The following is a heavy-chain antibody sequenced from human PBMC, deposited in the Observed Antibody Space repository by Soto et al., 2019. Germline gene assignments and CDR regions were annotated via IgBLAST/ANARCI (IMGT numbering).Heavy chain of an antibody. V-gene: IGHV4-39*07. Sequence: SETLSVTCTVSGGSISSSSYYWGWIRQPPGKGLEWIGSIYYSGSTYYNPPLKSRVTISVDTSKNQFSLKLSSVTAADTAVYYCARSDGRSWGQGTLVTVSS. CDR2: IYYSGST. CDR1: GGSISSSSYY. J-gene: IGHJ5*02. CDR3: ARSDGRS.